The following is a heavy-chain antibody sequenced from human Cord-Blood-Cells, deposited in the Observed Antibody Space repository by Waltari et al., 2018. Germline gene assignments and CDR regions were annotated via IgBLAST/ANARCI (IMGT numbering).Heavy chain of an antibody. J-gene: IGHJ3*02. CDR3: AKDYSGSYYSAFDI. V-gene: IGHV3-9*01. CDR1: GFTFDDYA. Sequence: EVQLVESGGGLVQPGRSLRLYCAASGFTFDDYAMHWVRQAPGKGLEWVSGISWNSGSIGYADSVKGRFTISRDNAKNSLYLQMNSLRAEDTALYYCAKDYSGSYYSAFDIWGQGTMVTVSS. D-gene: IGHD1-26*01. CDR2: ISWNSGSI.